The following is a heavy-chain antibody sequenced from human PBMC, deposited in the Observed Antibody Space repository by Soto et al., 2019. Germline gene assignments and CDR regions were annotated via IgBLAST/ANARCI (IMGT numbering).Heavy chain of an antibody. J-gene: IGHJ6*02. V-gene: IGHV3-33*01. CDR2: IWYDGSNK. CDR1: GLTFSSYG. CDR3: ARSPGNYYDSSGYQTPYYYGMDV. D-gene: IGHD3-22*01. Sequence: PGGSLRLSCAASGLTFSSYGMHWVRQAPGKGLEWVAVIWYDGSNKYYADSVKGRFTISRDNSKNTLYLQMNSLRAVDTAVYYCARSPGNYYDSSGYQTPYYYGMDVWGQGTTVTVSS.